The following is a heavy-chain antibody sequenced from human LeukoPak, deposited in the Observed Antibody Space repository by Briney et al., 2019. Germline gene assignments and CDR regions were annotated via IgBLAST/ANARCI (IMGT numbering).Heavy chain of an antibody. D-gene: IGHD3-16*02. J-gene: IGHJ3*02. CDR1: GFSFSSYD. Sequence: GGSLRLSCAASGFSFSSYDMHWVRQATGKGLEWVSGIGTAGDTYYPDSVKGRFTISRENAKHSLYLQMNSLRAGDTAVYYCARGFGITFGRVITIAYDIWGHGTMVTVSS. CDR2: IGTAGDT. CDR3: ARGFGITFGRVITIAYDI. V-gene: IGHV3-13*01.